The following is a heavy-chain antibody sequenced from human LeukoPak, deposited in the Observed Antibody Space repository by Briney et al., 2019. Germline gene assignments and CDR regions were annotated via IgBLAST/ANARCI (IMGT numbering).Heavy chain of an antibody. V-gene: IGHV1-69*13. CDR1: GGTFSSYA. D-gene: IGHD4-23*01. Sequence: SVKVSCKASGGTFSSYAISWVRQAPGQGLEWMGGITPIFGTANYAQKFQGRVTITAVESMSTAYMELSSLRSEDTAVYYCARGWLAETTVVTPYNYWGQGTLVTVSS. J-gene: IGHJ4*02. CDR2: ITPIFGTA. CDR3: ARGWLAETTVVTPYNY.